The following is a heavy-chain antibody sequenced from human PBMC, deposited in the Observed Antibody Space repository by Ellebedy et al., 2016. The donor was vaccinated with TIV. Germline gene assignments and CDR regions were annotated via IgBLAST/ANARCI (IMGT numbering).Heavy chain of an antibody. D-gene: IGHD6-19*01. CDR3: AREWLPLPRRAFDI. CDR2: IKQDGSEK. CDR1: GFTFSSYW. J-gene: IGHJ3*02. V-gene: IGHV3-7*05. Sequence: GGSLRLXXAASGFTFSSYWMSWVRQAPGKGLEWVANIKQDGSEKYYVDSVKGRFTISRDNAKNSLYLQMNSLRAEDTAVYYCAREWLPLPRRAFDIWGQGTMVTVSS.